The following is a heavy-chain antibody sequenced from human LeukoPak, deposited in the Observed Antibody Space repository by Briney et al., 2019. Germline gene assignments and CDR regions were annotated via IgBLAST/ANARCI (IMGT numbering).Heavy chain of an antibody. CDR3: ARARGYCSSTSCYYDY. Sequence: GGSLRLSCAASGFTFSRYWMSWVRQPPGKGLEWVSYISSSGSTIYYADSVKGRFTISRDNAKNSLYLQMNSLRAEDTALYHCARARGYCSSTSCYYDYWGQGTLVTVSS. D-gene: IGHD2-2*01. V-gene: IGHV3-48*04. CDR2: ISSSGSTI. J-gene: IGHJ4*02. CDR1: GFTFSRYW.